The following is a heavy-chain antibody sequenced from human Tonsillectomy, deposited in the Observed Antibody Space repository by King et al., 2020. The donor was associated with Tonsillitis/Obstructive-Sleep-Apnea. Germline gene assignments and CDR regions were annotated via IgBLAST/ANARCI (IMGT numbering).Heavy chain of an antibody. CDR3: AIYTSGWYYGMDV. Sequence: VQLVESGGGLVQPGGSLRLSCAASGFTFSSYEMNWVRQAPGKGLEWVSYISGSGSSVYYADSVKGRFTISRDNAKNSLFLQMHSLRAEDTAFYYCAIYTSGWYYGMDVWGQGTTVTVSS. D-gene: IGHD6-19*01. V-gene: IGHV3-48*03. J-gene: IGHJ6*02. CDR2: ISGSGSSV. CDR1: GFTFSSYE.